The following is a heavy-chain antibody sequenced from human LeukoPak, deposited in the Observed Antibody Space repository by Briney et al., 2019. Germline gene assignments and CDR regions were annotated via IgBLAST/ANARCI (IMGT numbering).Heavy chain of an antibody. D-gene: IGHD6-19*01. CDR3: ARGKKSSGWDDSFDI. V-gene: IGHV4-4*07. Sequence: PSETLSLTCTVSGGSISSYYWSWIRQPAGKGLEWIGRIYTSGSTNYNPSLKSRVTMSVDTSKSQFSLKLSSLTAADMAVYYCARGKKSSGWDDSFDIWGQGTMVTVSS. CDR1: GGSISSYY. J-gene: IGHJ3*02. CDR2: IYTSGST.